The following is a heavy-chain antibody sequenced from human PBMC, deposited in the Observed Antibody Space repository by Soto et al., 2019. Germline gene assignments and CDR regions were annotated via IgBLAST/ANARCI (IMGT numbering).Heavy chain of an antibody. CDR1: GYTFTSYT. CDR2: IRCHNGKT. Sequence: QVQLVQSGAEMRKPGASVKVSCKASGYTFTSYTITWVRQAPGQGLEWMGWIRCHNGKTDYAQNLQGRVTMTRDTSTSTVYMELRSLRSDDTAVYYCARGYYDSTGFDYRYWGQGTLVAVSS. V-gene: IGHV1-18*01. J-gene: IGHJ4*02. D-gene: IGHD3-22*01. CDR3: ARGYYDSTGFDYRY.